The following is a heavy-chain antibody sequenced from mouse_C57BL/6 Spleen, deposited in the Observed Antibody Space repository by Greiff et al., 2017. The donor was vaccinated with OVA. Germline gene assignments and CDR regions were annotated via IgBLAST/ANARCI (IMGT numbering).Heavy chain of an antibody. CDR3: ARFTTVVDWYFDV. J-gene: IGHJ1*03. CDR2: IYPGDGDT. Sequence: QVQLQQSGPELVKPGASVKISCKASGYAFSSSWMNWVKQRPGKGLEWIGRIYPGDGDTNYNGKFKGKATLTADKYSSTAYMQLSSLTSEDSAVYFCARFTTVVDWYFDVWGTGTTVTVSS. D-gene: IGHD1-1*01. CDR1: GYAFSSSW. V-gene: IGHV1-82*01.